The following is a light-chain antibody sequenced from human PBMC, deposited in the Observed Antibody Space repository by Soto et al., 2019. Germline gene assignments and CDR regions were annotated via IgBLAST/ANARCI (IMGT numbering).Light chain of an antibody. CDR3: AAWDDSLNGYV. Sequence: QSVLTQPPSASGTPGQRGTISCSGSSSNIGSNTVNWYQQLTGTAPKLLIYSNNQRPSGVPDRFSGSKSGTSASLAISGLQSEDEADYYCAAWDDSLNGYVFGTGTKLTVL. CDR1: SSNIGSNT. J-gene: IGLJ1*01. V-gene: IGLV1-44*01. CDR2: SNN.